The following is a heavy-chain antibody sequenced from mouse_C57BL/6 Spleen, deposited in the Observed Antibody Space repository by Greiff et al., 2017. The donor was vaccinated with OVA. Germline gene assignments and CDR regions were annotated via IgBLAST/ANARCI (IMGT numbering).Heavy chain of an antibody. V-gene: IGHV1-18*01. J-gene: IGHJ3*01. CDR3: VPTAQDEGFAY. Sequence: EVQLQQSGPELVKPGASVKIPCKASGYTFTDYNMDWVKQSHGKSLEWIGDINPNNGGTIYNQKFKGKATLTVDKSSSTAYMELRSLTSEDTAVYYCVPTAQDEGFAYWGQGTLVTVSA. CDR1: GYTFTDYN. CDR2: INPNNGGT. D-gene: IGHD3-2*02.